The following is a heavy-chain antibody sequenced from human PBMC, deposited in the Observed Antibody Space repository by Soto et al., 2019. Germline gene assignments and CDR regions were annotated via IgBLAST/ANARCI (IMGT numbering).Heavy chain of an antibody. J-gene: IGHJ4*02. D-gene: IGHD3-22*01. V-gene: IGHV4-39*01. CDR2: IYYSGST. CDR1: GGSISSSSYY. CDR3: ARLSMKYYFDY. Sequence: SETLSLTCTVSGGSISSSSYYWGWIRQPPGKGLEWIGSIYYSGSTYYNPSLKSRVTISVDTSKNQFSLKLSSVTAADTAVYYCARLSMKYYFDYWGQGTLVTVSS.